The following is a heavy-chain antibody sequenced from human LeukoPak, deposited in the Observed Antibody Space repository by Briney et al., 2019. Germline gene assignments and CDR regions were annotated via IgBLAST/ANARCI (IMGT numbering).Heavy chain of an antibody. CDR1: EFTFSSYS. Sequence: PGGSLRLSCAASEFTFSSYSMNWVRQAPGKGLEWVSYITNSGNSKSYADSVKGRFAISRDNAKNSLHLQMNSLRPEDTALYYCVKDRGLRNQWLQVTYDSWGQGTLVTVSS. CDR3: VKDRGLRNQWLQVTYDS. J-gene: IGHJ4*02. V-gene: IGHV3-48*04. CDR2: ITNSGNSK. D-gene: IGHD5-24*01.